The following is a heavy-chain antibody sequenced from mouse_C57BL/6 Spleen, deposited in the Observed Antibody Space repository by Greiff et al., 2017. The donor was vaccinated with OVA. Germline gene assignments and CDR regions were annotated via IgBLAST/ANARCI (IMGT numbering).Heavy chain of an antibody. Sequence: QVQLQQPGAELVMPGASVKLSCKASGYTFTSYWMHWVKQRPGQGLEWIGEIDPSDSYTNYNQKFKGKSTLTVDKSSSTAYMQLSSLTSADSAVYYCARLTFYAMGYWGQGTSVTGSS. CDR2: IDPSDSYT. CDR3: ARLTFYAMGY. V-gene: IGHV1-69*01. D-gene: IGHD4-1*01. J-gene: IGHJ4*01. CDR1: GYTFTSYW.